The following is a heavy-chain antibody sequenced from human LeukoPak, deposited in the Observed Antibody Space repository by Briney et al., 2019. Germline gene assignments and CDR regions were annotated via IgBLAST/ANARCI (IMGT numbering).Heavy chain of an antibody. CDR1: GFSFTNVW. CDR3: TTGIDYGGGY. V-gene: IGHV3-15*07. D-gene: IGHD3-16*01. J-gene: IGHJ4*02. Sequence: GGSLRLSCAVSGFSFTNVWMNWVRQAPGKGLEWAGRIKNKDEGEKTDYAAPVKGRFTISRDDSKATLFLQMNSLKMKDTAIYYCTTGIDYGGGYWGQGTLVSVSS. CDR2: IKNKDEGEKT.